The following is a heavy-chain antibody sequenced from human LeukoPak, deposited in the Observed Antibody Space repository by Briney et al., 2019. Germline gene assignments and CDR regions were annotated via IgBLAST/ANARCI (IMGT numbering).Heavy chain of an antibody. CDR1: GGSFSGYY. J-gene: IGHJ5*02. Sequence: KPSETLSLTCAVYGGSFSGYYWSWIRQPPGKGLEWIGSIYYSGSTDYNPSLRSRVTISVDTSKNQFSLKLSSVTATDTAVYYCARQARENWFDPWGQGTLVTVSS. CDR3: ARQARENWFDP. V-gene: IGHV4-34*01. CDR2: IYYSGST.